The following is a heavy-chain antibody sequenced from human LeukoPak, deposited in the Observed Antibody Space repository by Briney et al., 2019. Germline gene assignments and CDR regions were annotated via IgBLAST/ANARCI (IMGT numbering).Heavy chain of an antibody. V-gene: IGHV3-23*01. CDR1: GIAFNNYD. CDR3: AKEGGSSWYYFDF. J-gene: IGHJ4*02. Sequence: GGSLRLSCAASGIAFNNYDVNWVRQAPGKGLEWVSAISGSGGSTYYAVSVKGRFTISRDNSKNTLYLQMNSLRAEDTAVYYWAKEGGSSWYYFDFWGQGTLVTVSS. CDR2: ISGSGGST. D-gene: IGHD6-13*01.